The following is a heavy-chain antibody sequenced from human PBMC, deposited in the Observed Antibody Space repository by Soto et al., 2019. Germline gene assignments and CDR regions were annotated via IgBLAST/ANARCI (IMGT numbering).Heavy chain of an antibody. CDR1: GFTFSSYG. Sequence: GGSLRLSCAASGFTFSSYGMHWVRQAPGKGLEWVAVISYDGSNKYYADSVKGRFTISRDNSKNTLYLQMNSLRAEDTAVYYCAKDEIAVAQSHLDYWGQGTLVTVSS. CDR2: ISYDGSNK. J-gene: IGHJ4*02. V-gene: IGHV3-30*18. CDR3: AKDEIAVAQSHLDY. D-gene: IGHD6-19*01.